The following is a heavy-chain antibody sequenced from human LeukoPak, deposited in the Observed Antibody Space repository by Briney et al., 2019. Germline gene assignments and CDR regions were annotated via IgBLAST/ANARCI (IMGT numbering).Heavy chain of an antibody. CDR3: ARSYCSSTSCYGVGAFDI. D-gene: IGHD2-2*01. CDR2: IHYSGST. J-gene: IGHJ3*02. V-gene: IGHV4-38-2*01. Sequence: GSLRLSCAASGFTFSDYYMSWIRQPPGKGLEWIGSIHYSGSTYYNPSLKSRVTISVDTSKNQFSLKLNSVTAADTAVYYCARSYCSSTSCYGVGAFDIWGQGTTVTVSS. CDR1: GFTFSDYY.